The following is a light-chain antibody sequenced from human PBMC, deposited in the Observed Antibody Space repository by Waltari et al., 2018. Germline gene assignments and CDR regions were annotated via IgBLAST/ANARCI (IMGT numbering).Light chain of an antibody. J-gene: IGLJ2*01. CDR2: EVS. CDR3: SSYAGSNNVV. V-gene: IGLV2-8*01. CDR1: SRAVGDYNY. Sequence: QSALTQPPSASGSPGQSVTISCTGTSRAVGDYNYVSWYQQHPGKAPKLMIFEVSKRPSGVPDRFSGSKSGNTASLTVSGLQAEDEADYYCSSYAGSNNVVFGGGTKLTVL.